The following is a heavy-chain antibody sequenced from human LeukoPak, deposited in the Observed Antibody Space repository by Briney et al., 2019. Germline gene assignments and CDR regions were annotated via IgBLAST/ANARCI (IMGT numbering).Heavy chain of an antibody. CDR3: ARDSDSGFQ. CDR2: IDNRGST. V-gene: IGHV4-34*01. CDR1: GGSFGFYF. Sequence: SETLSLTCTVSGGSFGFYFWHWIRQPPGEGLDWIGEIDNRGSTQYKPSLRSRGIISIDTSGNHFSLKLTSVTAADTAMYFCARDSDSGFQWGQGMLVTVSS. D-gene: IGHD3-16*01. J-gene: IGHJ4*02.